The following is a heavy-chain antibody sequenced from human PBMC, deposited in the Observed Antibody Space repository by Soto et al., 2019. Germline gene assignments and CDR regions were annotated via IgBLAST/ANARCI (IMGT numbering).Heavy chain of an antibody. D-gene: IGHD3-3*01. V-gene: IGHV4-34*01. J-gene: IGHJ6*02. CDR2: INHSGST. Sequence: SETLSLTCAVYGGSFSGYYCSWIRQPPGKGLEWIGEINHSGSTNYNPSLKSRVTISVDTSKNQFSLKLSSVTAADTAVYYCARAVFAVVTLVGRDVWGQLTTVIVS. CDR1: GGSFSGYY. CDR3: ARAVFAVVTLVGRDV.